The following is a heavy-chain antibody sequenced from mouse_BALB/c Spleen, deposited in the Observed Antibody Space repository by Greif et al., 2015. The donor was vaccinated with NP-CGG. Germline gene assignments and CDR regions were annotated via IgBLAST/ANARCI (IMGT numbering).Heavy chain of an antibody. D-gene: IGHD2-1*01. CDR1: GFTFSSFG. J-gene: IGHJ4*01. V-gene: IGHV5-17*02. Sequence: EVKLVESGGGLVQPGGSRKLSCAASGFTFSSFGMHWVRQAPEKGLEWVAYISSGSSTIYYADTVKGRFTISRDNPKNTLFLQMTSLRSEDTAMYYCARYRGNYGAMDYWGQGTSVTVSS. CDR3: ARYRGNYGAMDY. CDR2: ISSGSSTI.